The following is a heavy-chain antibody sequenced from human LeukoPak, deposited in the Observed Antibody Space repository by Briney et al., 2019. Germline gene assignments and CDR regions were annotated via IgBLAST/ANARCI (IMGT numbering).Heavy chain of an antibody. J-gene: IGHJ4*02. D-gene: IGHD5-18*01. CDR1: GFTFSSRA. CDR3: AKEPVGYTNSFGTFDN. V-gene: IGHV3-23*01. Sequence: GGSLRLSCAASGFTFSSRAMSWVRQAPGKGLEWCSGISGSGYYTYYAGSVKGRFTSSRDNSKNRFYLKMNSLRVEDTAIYYCAKEPVGYTNSFGTFDNWGQGTLVTVSS. CDR2: ISGSGYYT.